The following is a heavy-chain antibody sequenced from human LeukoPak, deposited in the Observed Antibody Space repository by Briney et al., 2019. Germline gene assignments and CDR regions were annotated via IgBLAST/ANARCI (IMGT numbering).Heavy chain of an antibody. D-gene: IGHD3-22*01. CDR2: IYYSGSA. V-gene: IGHV4-39*07. J-gene: IGHJ4*02. CDR3: ARDPGGYYDNSGYYFFDY. Sequence: SETLSLTCTVSGGSISRTYYWGWICQAPGRGLEWIGSIYYSGSAYYNPSLRSRVTISVDTSKNQFSLKLSSVTAADTAVYYCARDPGGYYDNSGYYFFDYWGQGTLVTVSS. CDR1: GGSISRTYY.